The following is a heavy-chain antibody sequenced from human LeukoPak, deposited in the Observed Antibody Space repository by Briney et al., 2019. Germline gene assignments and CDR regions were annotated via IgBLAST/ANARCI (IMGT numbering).Heavy chain of an antibody. J-gene: IGHJ4*02. D-gene: IGHD3-10*01. Sequence: ASVKVSCKASGYTFTGHYMHWVRQAPGQGLEWMGWINPNSGGTNYAQKFQGRVTMTRDTSISTAYMELSRLRSDDTAVYYCARGGYYGSGSWYFDYWGQGTLVTVSS. V-gene: IGHV1-2*02. CDR3: ARGGYYGSGSWYFDY. CDR1: GYTFTGHY. CDR2: INPNSGGT.